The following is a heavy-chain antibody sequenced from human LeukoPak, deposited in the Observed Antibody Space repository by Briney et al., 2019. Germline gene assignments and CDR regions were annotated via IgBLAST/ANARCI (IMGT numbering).Heavy chain of an antibody. J-gene: IGHJ4*02. Sequence: GGSLRLSCAASGFTFSSYAMSWVRQAPGKGLEWVSAISGSGGSTYYADSVKGRFTISRDNSKNTLYLQMNSLRAEDTAVYYCARDGSITMIVVGHNDYWGQGTLVTVSS. CDR3: ARDGSITMIVVGHNDY. D-gene: IGHD3-22*01. V-gene: IGHV3-23*01. CDR2: ISGSGGST. CDR1: GFTFSSYA.